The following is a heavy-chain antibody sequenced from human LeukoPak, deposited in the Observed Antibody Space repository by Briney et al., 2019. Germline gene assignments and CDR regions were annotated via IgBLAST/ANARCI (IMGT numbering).Heavy chain of an antibody. D-gene: IGHD6-13*01. CDR2: IIVIGGST. J-gene: IGHJ6*02. CDR1: GFTFSIYA. CDR3: ANRGDSSSWTDYYYYGMDV. V-gene: IGHV3-23*01. Sequence: GGSLRLSCAAAGFTFSIYAMSWVRQAPGKGLGWVSSIIVIGGSTLYADSVKGRFTISRDNSKNTLYLQMNSLRAEDTAVYYCANRGDSSSWTDYYYYGMDVWGQGTTVTVSS.